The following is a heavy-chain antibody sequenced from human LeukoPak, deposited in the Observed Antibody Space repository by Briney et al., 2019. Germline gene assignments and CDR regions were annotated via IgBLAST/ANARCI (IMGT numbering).Heavy chain of an antibody. J-gene: IGHJ4*02. CDR3: ARDKPYYYDSSGYSGDY. CDR2: ISAYNGNT. CDR1: GYTFTSYG. D-gene: IGHD3-22*01. Sequence: ASVKVSCKASGYTFTSYGISWVRQAPGQGLEWMGWISAYNGNTNYAQKLQGRVTMTTDTSTSKAYMELRSLRSDDTAVYYCARDKPYYYDSSGYSGDYWGQGTLVTVSS. V-gene: IGHV1-18*01.